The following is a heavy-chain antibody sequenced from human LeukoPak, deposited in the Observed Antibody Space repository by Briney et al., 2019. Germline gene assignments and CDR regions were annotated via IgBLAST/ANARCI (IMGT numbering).Heavy chain of an antibody. CDR2: IDANGAGT. Sequence: PGGSLRLSCAASEFTFSSYAMTWVRQAPGKGLEWVSSIDANGAGTFYADSVKGRSSISRDNAKNTLGLQMHSLTAEDTAVYYCAKDQSYYNWFDPWGQGTLVTVSS. CDR3: AKDQSYYNWFDP. D-gene: IGHD3-10*01. V-gene: IGHV3-23*01. J-gene: IGHJ5*02. CDR1: EFTFSSYA.